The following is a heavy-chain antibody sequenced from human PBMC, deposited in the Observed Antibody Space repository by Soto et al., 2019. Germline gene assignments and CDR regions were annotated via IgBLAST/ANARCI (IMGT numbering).Heavy chain of an antibody. D-gene: IGHD3-3*01. V-gene: IGHV3-30*18. Sequence: GSLRLSCAASGFTFSSYGMHWVRQAPGKGLEWVAVISYDGSNKYYADSVKGRFTISRDNSKNTLYLQMNSLRAEDTAVYYCAKGWSGWPLDYWGQGTLVTVSS. CDR2: ISYDGSNK. CDR3: AKGWSGWPLDY. CDR1: GFTFSSYG. J-gene: IGHJ4*02.